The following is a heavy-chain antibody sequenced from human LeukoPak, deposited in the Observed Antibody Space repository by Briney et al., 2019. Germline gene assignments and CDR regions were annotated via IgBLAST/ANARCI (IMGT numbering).Heavy chain of an antibody. Sequence: ASVTVSCKASGYIFTSYGISWVRQAPGQGLEWMGWISAYNGNTNYAQKLQGRVTMTTDTSTSTAYMELRSLRSDDTAVYYCARDFVMITFGADLVAGQHDFDYWGQGTLVTVSS. D-gene: IGHD3-16*01. CDR2: ISAYNGNT. V-gene: IGHV1-18*01. J-gene: IGHJ4*02. CDR3: ARDFVMITFGADLVAGQHDFDY. CDR1: GYIFTSYG.